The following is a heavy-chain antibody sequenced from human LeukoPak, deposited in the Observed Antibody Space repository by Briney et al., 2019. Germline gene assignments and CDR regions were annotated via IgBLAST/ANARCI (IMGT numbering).Heavy chain of an antibody. D-gene: IGHD3-10*01. CDR2: INHSGST. J-gene: IGHJ4*02. V-gene: IGHV4-34*01. CDR1: GGSFSGYY. Sequence: SETLSLTCAVYGGSFSGYYWSWIRQLPGKGLEWIGEINHSGSTNYNPSLKSRVTISVDTSKNQFSLKLSSVTAADTAVYYCARGRFGGHWGQGTLVTVSS. CDR3: ARGRFGGH.